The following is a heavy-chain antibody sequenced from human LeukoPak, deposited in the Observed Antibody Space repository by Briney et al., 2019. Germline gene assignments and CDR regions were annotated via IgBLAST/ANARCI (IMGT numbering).Heavy chain of an antibody. CDR1: GGSISSSSYY. V-gene: IGHV3-53*01. J-gene: IGHJ4*02. CDR2: IYTSGDT. CDR3: ARGLYTSRHLPHFDY. Sequence: ETLSLTCTVSGGSISSSSYYWGWIRQPPGKGLGWVSTIYTSGDTYYAASVKGRFTISRDDSKNTLYLQVNSLRAEDTAVYYCARGLYTSRHLPHFDYWGQGTLVTVSS. D-gene: IGHD2-2*02.